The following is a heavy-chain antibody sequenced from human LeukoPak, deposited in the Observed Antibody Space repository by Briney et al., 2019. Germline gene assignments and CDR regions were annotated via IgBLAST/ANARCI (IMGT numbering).Heavy chain of an antibody. J-gene: IGHJ4*02. V-gene: IGHV3-74*01. D-gene: IGHD3-10*01. CDR1: GFPFSSYW. CDR3: ARDYSGSDY. Sequence: GGSLRLSCAASGFPFSSYWMQWVRQAPGKGLVWVSRLNSDGSSTYYADSVRGRFTISRDNAKNTLYLQMNSLRVEDAAVYYCARDYSGSDYWGQGTLVTVSS. CDR2: LNSDGSST.